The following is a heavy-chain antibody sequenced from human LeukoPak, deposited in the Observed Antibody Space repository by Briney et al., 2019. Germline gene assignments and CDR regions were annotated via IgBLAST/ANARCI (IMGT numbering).Heavy chain of an antibody. J-gene: IGHJ6*02. CDR2: INPSGGYT. Sequence: ASVKVSCKASGYTFTNYYVHWVRQAPGQGLEWMGIINPSGGYTTYAQKFQGRVTMTRDTSTSTVYMEVSSLRSEDTAVYYCARDRYGGNSVVYYYYGMDVWGQGTTVTVSS. V-gene: IGHV1-46*01. CDR3: ARDRYGGNSVVYYYYGMDV. CDR1: GYTFTNYY. D-gene: IGHD4-23*01.